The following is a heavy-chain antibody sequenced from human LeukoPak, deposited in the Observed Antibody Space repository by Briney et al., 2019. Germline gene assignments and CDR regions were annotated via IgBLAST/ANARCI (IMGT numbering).Heavy chain of an antibody. Sequence: PGGSLRLSCSVSGLTFRTYWMHWVRQAPGKGLVGVSRINHDGRDTSYADSVKGRSTISRDNAKSTLYVQMNSLRAEDTAVYYCAKGISSSWLQGTGYWGQGTLVTVSS. D-gene: IGHD6-13*01. V-gene: IGHV3-74*01. CDR1: GLTFRTYW. CDR2: INHDGRDT. CDR3: AKGISSSWLQGTGY. J-gene: IGHJ4*02.